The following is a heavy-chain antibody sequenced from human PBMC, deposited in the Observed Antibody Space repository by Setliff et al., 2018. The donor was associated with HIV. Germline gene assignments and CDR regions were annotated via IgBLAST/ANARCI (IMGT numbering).Heavy chain of an antibody. V-gene: IGHV4-39*02. CDR3: ARLSRSVADSKYYFDY. J-gene: IGHJ4*02. D-gene: IGHD6-19*01. CDR2: IFYSGST. Sequence: PSETLSLTCTVSGGSISTTSYYWGWIRQPPGKGLEWIGSIFYSGSTYYNPSLKSRVTISVDTSKNHFSLKVSSLTAADTAVYYCARLSRSVADSKYYFDYWGQGTLVTVSS. CDR1: GGSISTTSYY.